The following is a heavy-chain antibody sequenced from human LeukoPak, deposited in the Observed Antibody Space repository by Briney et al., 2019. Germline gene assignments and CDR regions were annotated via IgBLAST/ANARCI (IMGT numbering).Heavy chain of an antibody. CDR3: ARPLNTVHDTFDV. CDR1: GGSVSSGAYY. CDR2: IYYTGST. D-gene: IGHD4-11*01. Sequence: PSETLSLTCTVSGGSVSSGAYYWVWIRQRPGKGLEWIGYIYYTGSTSYNPSLKSRLTIAVDTSKKQFSLKLSSVTAADTAVYYCARPLNTVHDTFDVWGQGTMVTVSS. J-gene: IGHJ3*01. V-gene: IGHV4-31*03.